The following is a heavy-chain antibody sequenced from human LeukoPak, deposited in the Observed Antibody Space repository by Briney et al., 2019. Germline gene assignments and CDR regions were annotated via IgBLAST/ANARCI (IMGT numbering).Heavy chain of an antibody. Sequence: SETLSLTCTVSRGSISSSSYYWGWIRQPPGKGLEWIGSIYYSGSTYYNPSLKSRVTISVDTSKNQFSLKLSSVTAADTAVYYCARDGVGATTNWGQGTLVTVSS. J-gene: IGHJ4*02. V-gene: IGHV4-39*07. CDR3: ARDGVGATTN. D-gene: IGHD1-26*01. CDR2: IYYSGST. CDR1: RGSISSSSYY.